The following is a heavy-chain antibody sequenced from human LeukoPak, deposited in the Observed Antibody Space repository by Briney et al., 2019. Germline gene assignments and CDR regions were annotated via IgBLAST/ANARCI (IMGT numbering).Heavy chain of an antibody. CDR1: GYTFTSYG. J-gene: IGHJ4*02. CDR2: ISAYNGNT. Sequence: GASVKVSCKASGYTFTSYGISWVRQAPGQGLDWMGWISAYNGNTNYAQKLQGRVTMTTDTSTSKAYMELRSLRSDDTAVYYCARGVAGYCSSTSCPYYFDYWGQGTLVTVSS. V-gene: IGHV1-18*01. D-gene: IGHD2-2*01. CDR3: ARGVAGYCSSTSCPYYFDY.